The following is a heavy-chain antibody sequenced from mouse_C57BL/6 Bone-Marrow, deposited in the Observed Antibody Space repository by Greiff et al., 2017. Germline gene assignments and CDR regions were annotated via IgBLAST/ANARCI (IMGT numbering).Heavy chain of an antibody. D-gene: IGHD1-1*01. V-gene: IGHV1-55*01. J-gene: IGHJ2*01. CDR2: IYPGSGST. Sequence: QVQLQESGAELVKPGASVKMSCKASGYTFTSYWITWVKQRPGQGLEWIGDIYPGSGSTNYNEKFKSKATLTVDTSSSTAYMQLSSLTSEDSAVYYCARSGTVVFDYWGQGTTLTVSS. CDR3: ARSGTVVFDY. CDR1: GYTFTSYW.